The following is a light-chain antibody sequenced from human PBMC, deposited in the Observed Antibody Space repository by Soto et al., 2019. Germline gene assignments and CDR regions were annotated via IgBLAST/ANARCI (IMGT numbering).Light chain of an antibody. CDR3: QQSYSTPMYT. V-gene: IGKV1-39*01. CDR2: AAS. Sequence: DIQMTQSRSSLSASVAYIFTISCRSSQSISSYLTWYQQKPGKAPKLLIYAASSLQSGVPSSFSGSGSGTDFTLTISSLQPEDFATYYCQQSYSTPMYTFGQGTKV. CDR1: QSISSY. J-gene: IGKJ2*01.